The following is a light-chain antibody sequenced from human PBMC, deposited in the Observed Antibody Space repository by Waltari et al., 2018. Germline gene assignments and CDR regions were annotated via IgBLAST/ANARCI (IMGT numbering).Light chain of an antibody. CDR2: DDS. CDR1: KIGTKS. V-gene: IGLV3-21*03. J-gene: IGLJ2*01. Sequence: SYVLPQPPSVSVAPEKTARITCGGNKIGTKSVPWYQQKPGQAPLLVVYDDSDRPSGIPERFSGSNSGNTATLTIRRVEAGDEADYYCQVWDSNSDHHVFGGGTKLTVL. CDR3: QVWDSNSDHHV.